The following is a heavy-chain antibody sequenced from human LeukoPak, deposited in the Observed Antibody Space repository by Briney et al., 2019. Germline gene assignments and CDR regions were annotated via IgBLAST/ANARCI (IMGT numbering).Heavy chain of an antibody. Sequence: PSETLSLTCTVSGGSISSSSYYWGWIRQPPGKGLEWIGGIYYSGSTYYNPSLKSRVTISVDTSKNQFSLKLSSVTAADTDVYYCATHYYYYDSSGCSMKGTFDYWGQGTLVTVSS. V-gene: IGHV4-39*01. D-gene: IGHD3-22*01. CDR1: GGSISSSSYY. CDR3: ATHYYYYDSSGCSMKGTFDY. CDR2: IYYSGST. J-gene: IGHJ4*02.